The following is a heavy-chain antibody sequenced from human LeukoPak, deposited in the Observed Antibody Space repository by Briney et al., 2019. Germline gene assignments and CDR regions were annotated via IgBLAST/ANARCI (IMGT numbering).Heavy chain of an antibody. Sequence: PSEILSLTCTVSGGSISSYYWSWIRQPPGKGLEWIGYIYYSGSTNYNPSLKSRVTISVDTSKNQFSLKLSSVTAADTAVYYCARDPQHYYDSSGYYNDAFDIWGQGTMVTVSS. D-gene: IGHD3-22*01. CDR1: GGSISSYY. CDR2: IYYSGST. J-gene: IGHJ3*02. V-gene: IGHV4-59*01. CDR3: ARDPQHYYDSSGYYNDAFDI.